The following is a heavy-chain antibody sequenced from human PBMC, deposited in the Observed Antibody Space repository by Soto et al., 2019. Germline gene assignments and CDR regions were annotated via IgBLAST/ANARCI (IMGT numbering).Heavy chain of an antibody. CDR1: GYTFTSYG. Sequence: AAVKVSCKASGYTFTSYGISWVRQAPGQGLEWMGWISAYNGNTNYAQKFRGRVTMTTDASTSTAHMELRSLKSDDTAVYYCARDTQQDSNGYYLEWFDPWGQGTLVTVSS. CDR3: ARDTQQDSNGYYLEWFDP. V-gene: IGHV1-18*01. CDR2: ISAYNGNT. D-gene: IGHD3-22*01. J-gene: IGHJ5*02.